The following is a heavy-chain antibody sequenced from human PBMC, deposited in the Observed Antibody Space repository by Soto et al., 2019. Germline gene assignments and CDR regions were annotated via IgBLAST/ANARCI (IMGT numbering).Heavy chain of an antibody. V-gene: IGHV1-69*06. J-gene: IGHJ5*02. CDR2: IIPIFGTV. CDR3: ATGGWNFNWFDP. CDR1: GGTFSSYA. D-gene: IGHD7-27*01. Sequence: SVKVSCKASGGTFSSYAISWVRQASGQGLEWMGGIIPIFGTVNYAQKFQGRVTITADKSTGTAYMELSSLRSEDTAVYYCATGGWNFNWFDPWGQGTLVTVSS.